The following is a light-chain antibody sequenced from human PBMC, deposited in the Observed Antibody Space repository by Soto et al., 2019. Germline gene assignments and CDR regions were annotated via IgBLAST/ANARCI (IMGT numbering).Light chain of an antibody. Sequence: QSALTQPASVSGSPGQSITISCTGTSSDVVNYNYVSWYQQHRGKAPKVMIYDVNNRPSGVSNRFSGSKSGNTASLTISGLQAEDEADYYCSSFTTSSTPVVFGGGTKLTVL. V-gene: IGLV2-14*01. J-gene: IGLJ2*01. CDR1: SSDVVNYNY. CDR3: SSFTTSSTPVV. CDR2: DVN.